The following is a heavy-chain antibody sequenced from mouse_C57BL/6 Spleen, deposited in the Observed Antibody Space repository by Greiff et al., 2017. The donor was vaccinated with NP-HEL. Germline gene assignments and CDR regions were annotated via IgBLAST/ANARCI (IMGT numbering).Heavy chain of an antibody. CDR1: GYTFTSYW. CDR2: IHPNSGST. D-gene: IGHD1-1*01. V-gene: IGHV1-64*01. J-gene: IGHJ2*01. Sequence: VQLQQSGAELVKPGASVKLSCKASGYTFTSYWMHWVKQRPGQGLEWIGMIHPNSGSTNYNEKFKSKATLTVDKSSSTAYMQLSSLTSEDSAVYYWATPLTTVVATDYWGQGTTLTVSS. CDR3: ATPLTTVVATDY.